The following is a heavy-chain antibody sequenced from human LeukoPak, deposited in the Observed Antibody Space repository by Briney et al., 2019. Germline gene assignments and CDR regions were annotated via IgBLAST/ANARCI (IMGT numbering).Heavy chain of an antibody. V-gene: IGHV3-74*01. Sequence: GGSLRLSCAASGFTFSSYWMHWVRQAPGKGPVWVSRINSDGSSTSYAGSVKGRFTISRDNAKNTLYLQMNSLRAEDTAVYYCARDPIAAAGIDYWGQGTLVTVSS. CDR2: INSDGSST. CDR3: ARDPIAAAGIDY. CDR1: GFTFSSYW. D-gene: IGHD6-13*01. J-gene: IGHJ4*02.